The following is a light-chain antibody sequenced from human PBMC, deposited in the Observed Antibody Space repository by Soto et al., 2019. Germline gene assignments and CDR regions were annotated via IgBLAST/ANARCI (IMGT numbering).Light chain of an antibody. CDR3: QQGYSTPN. V-gene: IGKV1-39*01. CDR1: QSISNY. J-gene: IGKJ4*01. Sequence: DIQMTQSPSSLSASVGDRVTITCRASQSISNYLNWYQQKLGKAPNLLIYATSSLQSGIPSRFSGSGSGTDFTLTISSLQPEDFATYYCQQGYSTPNFGGGTKVEIK. CDR2: ATS.